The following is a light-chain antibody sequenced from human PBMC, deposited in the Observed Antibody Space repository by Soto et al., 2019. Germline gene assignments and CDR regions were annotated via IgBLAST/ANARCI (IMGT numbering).Light chain of an antibody. CDR3: VQHYSYPLT. J-gene: IGKJ4*01. CDR2: EAS. Sequence: DIQMTQSPSSLSASVADRVTIPCRASQDIGTDLGWYQQKPGKAPERLIYEASVLQSGVPSRFSGSGSGTEFTLTVSSLQPEDFATDYCVQHYSYPLTFGGGTKVDIK. V-gene: IGKV1-17*01. CDR1: QDIGTD.